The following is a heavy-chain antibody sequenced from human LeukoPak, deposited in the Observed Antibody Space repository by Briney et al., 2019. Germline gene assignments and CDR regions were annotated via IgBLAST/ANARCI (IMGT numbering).Heavy chain of an antibody. Sequence: GSLRLSCAASGSTFSSYSMNWVRQAPGKGLERVSSISSSSSYIYYADSVKGRFTISRDNAKNSLYLQMNSLRAEDTAVYYCARNGYCSGGSCHSSDYWGQGTLVTVSS. D-gene: IGHD2-15*01. CDR1: GSTFSSYS. CDR2: ISSSSSYI. V-gene: IGHV3-21*01. CDR3: ARNGYCSGGSCHSSDY. J-gene: IGHJ4*02.